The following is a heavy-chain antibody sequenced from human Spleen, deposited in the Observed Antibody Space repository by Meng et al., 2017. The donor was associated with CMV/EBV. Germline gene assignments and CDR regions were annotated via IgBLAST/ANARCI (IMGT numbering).Heavy chain of an antibody. CDR3: ARDGPRVYYYYGMDV. V-gene: IGHV1-2*02. Sequence: ASVKVSCKASGYTFTGYYMHRVRQAPGQGLEWMGWINPNSGGTNYAQKFQGRVTMTRDTSISTAYMELSRLRSDDTAVYYCARDGPRVYYYYGMDVWGQGTTVTVSS. CDR1: GYTFTGYY. D-gene: IGHD3/OR15-3a*01. CDR2: INPNSGGT. J-gene: IGHJ6*02.